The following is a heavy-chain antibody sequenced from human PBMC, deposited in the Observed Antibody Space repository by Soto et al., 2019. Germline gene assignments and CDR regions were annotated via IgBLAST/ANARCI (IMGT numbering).Heavy chain of an antibody. Sequence: QTLSLTCAISGDSVSGNSAAWNCIIHSPSRGLEWLGRTYYRSKWYNDYAISVKSRITINPDTSKNQFSLQLDSVTPEDTAVYYCARLLANVDFGMDVWGQGTTVTVSS. CDR3: ARLLANVDFGMDV. D-gene: IGHD2-8*01. CDR2: TYYRSKWYN. CDR1: GDSVSGNSAA. V-gene: IGHV6-1*01. J-gene: IGHJ6*02.